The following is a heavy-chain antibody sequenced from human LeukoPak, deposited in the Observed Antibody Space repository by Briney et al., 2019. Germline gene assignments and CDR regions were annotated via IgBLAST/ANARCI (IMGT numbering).Heavy chain of an antibody. Sequence: PSETLSLTCSVSGGSISSCTYSWGWIRQPPGKGLEWIGSFSCSGSTYYNPSLKSRVTISVDTSKSQSSLYMDSVTAADTAVYYCARDWNRYAYWGQGTLVTVSS. CDR1: GGSISSCTYS. CDR2: FSCSGST. D-gene: IGHD1-1*01. V-gene: IGHV4-39*07. CDR3: ARDWNRYAY. J-gene: IGHJ4*02.